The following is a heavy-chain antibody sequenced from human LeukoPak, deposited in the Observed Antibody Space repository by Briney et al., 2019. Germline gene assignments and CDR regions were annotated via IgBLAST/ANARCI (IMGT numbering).Heavy chain of an antibody. CDR3: ARADSSSWFDY. V-gene: IGHV3-11*05. CDR1: GFTFSDYY. CDR2: ISGSGSST. J-gene: IGHJ4*02. Sequence: PGGSLRLSCAASGFTFSDYYMSWIRQAPGKGLEWVSVISGSGSSTNYADSVRGRFTVSRDNAKNSLFLQMNRLRPEDSAVYYCARADSSSWFDYWGQGTLVTVSS. D-gene: IGHD3-22*01.